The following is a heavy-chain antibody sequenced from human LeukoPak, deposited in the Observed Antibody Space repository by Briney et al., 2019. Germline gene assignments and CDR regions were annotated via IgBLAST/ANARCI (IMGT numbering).Heavy chain of an antibody. V-gene: IGHV4-30-2*01. CDR1: GGSISSGGYY. CDR3: ARGGPPAVAGTNNDY. J-gene: IGHJ4*02. Sequence: SETLSLTCTVSGGSISSGGYYWSWIRQPPGKGLEWIGYIYHSGSTYYNPSLKSRVTISVDRSKNQFSLKLSSVTAADTAVYYCARGGPPAVAGTNNDYWGQGTLVTVSS. CDR2: IYHSGST. D-gene: IGHD6-19*01.